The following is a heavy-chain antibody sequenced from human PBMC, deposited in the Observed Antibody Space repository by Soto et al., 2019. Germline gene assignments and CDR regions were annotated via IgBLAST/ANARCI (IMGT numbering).Heavy chain of an antibody. CDR1: GVTFSSYG. Sequence: XGSLGPTCSASGVTFSSYGMNWFRQAPWQRLVWVSYISSSSRTIYYADSVKGRSTISRDNAKNSLYLQMNRLRDEDTALYYCARGQMVYAIQNYYYYGMDVWAQGTTVTVPS. J-gene: IGHJ6*02. V-gene: IGHV3-48*02. CDR3: ARGQMVYAIQNYYYYGMDV. D-gene: IGHD2-8*01. CDR2: ISSSSRTI.